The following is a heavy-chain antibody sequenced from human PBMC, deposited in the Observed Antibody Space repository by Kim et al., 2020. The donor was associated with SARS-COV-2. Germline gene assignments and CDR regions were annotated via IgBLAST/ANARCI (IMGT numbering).Heavy chain of an antibody. CDR3: AKDQENVVTPDY. D-gene: IGHD2-15*01. V-gene: IGHV3-30*02. J-gene: IGHJ4*02. Sequence: YYADSVKGRFTISRDNSKNTLYLQMNSLRAEDTAVYYCAKDQENVVTPDYWGQGTLVTVSS.